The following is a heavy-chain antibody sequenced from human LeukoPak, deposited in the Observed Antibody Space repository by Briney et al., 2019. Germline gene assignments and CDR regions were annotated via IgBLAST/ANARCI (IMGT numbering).Heavy chain of an antibody. CDR1: GYTFTSYG. CDR2: ISAYNGNT. D-gene: IGHD5-12*01. V-gene: IGHV1-18*01. J-gene: IGHJ6*03. CDR3: AREGTRSATDLPSYFYYYYMDV. Sequence: ASVKVSCKASGYTFTSYGISWVRQAPGQGLEWMGWISAYNGNTNYAQKLQGRVTMTTDTSTSTAYMELRSLRSDDTAVYYCAREGTRSATDLPSYFYYYYMDVWGKGTTVTISS.